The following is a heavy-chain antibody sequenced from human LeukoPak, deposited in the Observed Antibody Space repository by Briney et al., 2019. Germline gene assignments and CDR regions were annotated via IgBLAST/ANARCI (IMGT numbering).Heavy chain of an antibody. V-gene: IGHV3-21*01. CDR1: GFTFSSYS. CDR2: ISSSSSYI. J-gene: IGHJ2*01. D-gene: IGHD4-17*01. Sequence: GGSLRLSCAASGFTFSSYSMNWVRQAPGKGLEWVSSISSSSSYIYYADSVKGRFTISRDNAKNSLYLQMNSLRAGDTAVYYCARVGATVTTDWHFDLWGRGTLVTVSS. CDR3: ARVGATVTTDWHFDL.